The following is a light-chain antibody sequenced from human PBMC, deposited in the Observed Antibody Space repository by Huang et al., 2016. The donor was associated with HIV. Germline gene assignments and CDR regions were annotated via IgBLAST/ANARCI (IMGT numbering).Light chain of an antibody. CDR2: AAS. V-gene: IGKV1-8*01. Sequence: AIRMTQSPSSLSASTGDRVNITCRASQDINNFIAWYQQKPGKAPNLWIYAASILETVVPSRFSGSGSGTEFNLSISGLQYEDFATYYCQQYYSYRTFGQGTQVEIK. J-gene: IGKJ1*01. CDR1: QDINNF. CDR3: QQYYSYRT.